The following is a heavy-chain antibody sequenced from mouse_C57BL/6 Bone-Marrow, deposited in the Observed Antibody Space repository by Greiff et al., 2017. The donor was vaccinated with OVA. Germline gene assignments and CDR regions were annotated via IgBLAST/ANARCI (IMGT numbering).Heavy chain of an antibody. Sequence: VQLKESGPELVKPGASVKISCKASGYSFTDYNMNWVKQSNGKSLEWIGVINPNYGTTSYNQKFKGKATLTVDQSSSTAYMQLNSLTSEDSAVYYCARGGNYYGPYAMDYWGQGTSVTVSS. D-gene: IGHD1-1*01. J-gene: IGHJ4*01. CDR3: ARGGNYYGPYAMDY. CDR1: GYSFTDYN. V-gene: IGHV1-39*01. CDR2: INPNYGTT.